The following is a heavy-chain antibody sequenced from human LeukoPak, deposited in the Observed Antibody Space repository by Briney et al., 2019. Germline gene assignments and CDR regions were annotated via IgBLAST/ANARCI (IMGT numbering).Heavy chain of an antibody. CDR2: ISSSSSYI. D-gene: IGHD5-12*01. Sequence: GGSLRLSCAASGFTFSSYSMNWVRQAPGKGLEWVSSISSSSSYIYYADSVKGRFTISRDNAKNSLYLQMNSLRAEDTAVYYCGRDGLVATPYGMDVWGQGTTVTVSS. J-gene: IGHJ6*02. CDR3: GRDGLVATPYGMDV. CDR1: GFTFSSYS. V-gene: IGHV3-21*01.